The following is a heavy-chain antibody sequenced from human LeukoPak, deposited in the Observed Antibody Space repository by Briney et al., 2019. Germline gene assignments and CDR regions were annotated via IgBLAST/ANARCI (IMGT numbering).Heavy chain of an antibody. Sequence: SETLSLTCTVSGDSISSSSYYWGWLRQPPGKGLEWIGSIYYSGSTYNNPSLKSRVTISVDTSKKQFSLKLSSVTAADTAVYYCTRGVPALYYFYYYMDVWGKGTTVTVSS. D-gene: IGHD2-2*01. CDR1: GDSISSSSYY. J-gene: IGHJ6*03. CDR2: IYYSGST. V-gene: IGHV4-39*01. CDR3: TRGVPALYYFYYYMDV.